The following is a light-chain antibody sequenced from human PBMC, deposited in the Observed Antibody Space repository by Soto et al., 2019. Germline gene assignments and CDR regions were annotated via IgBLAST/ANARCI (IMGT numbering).Light chain of an antibody. J-gene: IGKJ1*01. CDR2: DAS. Sequence: EIVITQSPVTLSVSPGERATLSCRASESVGSNLAWYQQKPGQPPRLLIYDASMRDTGVPPRFSGSGAGPECTLSISNLQSEDVAIHYCQKFNKWTWTFCQGTQVDIK. CDR3: QKFNKWTWT. CDR1: ESVGSN. V-gene: IGKV3-15*01.